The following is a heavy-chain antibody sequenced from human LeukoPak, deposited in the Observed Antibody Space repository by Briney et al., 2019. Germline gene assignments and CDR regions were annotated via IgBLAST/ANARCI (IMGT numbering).Heavy chain of an antibody. CDR1: GFTFSSYT. J-gene: IGHJ4*02. Sequence: GGSLRLSCAASGFTFSSYTMNWVRQAPGKGLEWVSSITSSSNYLYYADSVKGRFTISRDNSKNTLYLQMNSLRAEDTAVYYCAREVKYYDSSGYYYRYFDYWGLGTLVTVSS. D-gene: IGHD3-22*01. CDR2: ITSSSNYL. CDR3: AREVKYYDSSGYYYRYFDY. V-gene: IGHV3-21*01.